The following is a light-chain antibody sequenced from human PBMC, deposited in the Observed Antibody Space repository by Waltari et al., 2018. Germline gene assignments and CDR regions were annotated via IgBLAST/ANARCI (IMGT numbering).Light chain of an antibody. V-gene: IGLV3-1*01. CDR3: QARDSSSVG. J-gene: IGLJ3*02. CDR1: KLGDKY. CDR2: QDN. Sequence: SYELTQPASVSVSPGQIASITCSGYKLGDKYVSGYQQSPGQSPMLVMYQDNHRPAGIPSRISGSNTGNTTTLTLSGTQAMDEGDYYCQARDSSSVGLGGGTKLTGL.